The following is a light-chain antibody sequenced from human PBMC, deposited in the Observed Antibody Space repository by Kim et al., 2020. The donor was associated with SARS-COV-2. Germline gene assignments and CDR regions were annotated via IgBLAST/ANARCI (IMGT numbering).Light chain of an antibody. Sequence: SSELTQDPAVSVALGQTVRITCQGDSLRRYYASWYQPKPGQVPVLVMYDKNNRPSGIPDRFSGSRSGNIATLNISAAQAADAADYYCNSRVRDSSGNLYV. J-gene: IGLJ1*01. CDR3: NSRVRDSSGNLYV. V-gene: IGLV3-19*01. CDR1: SLRRYY. CDR2: DKN.